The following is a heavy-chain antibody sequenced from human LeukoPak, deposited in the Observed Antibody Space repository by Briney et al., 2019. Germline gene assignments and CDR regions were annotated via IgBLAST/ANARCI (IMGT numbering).Heavy chain of an antibody. CDR3: ARARRDGYNKTPDY. CDR2: IYYSGST. D-gene: IGHD5-24*01. Sequence: PSETLSLTCTVSGGSISSYYWSWIRQPPGKRQEWIGYIYYSGSTNYNPSLKSRVTISVDTAKNQFSLKMNSVTAADTAVYYRARARRDGYNKTPDYWGQGKLVTVSP. CDR1: GGSISSYY. V-gene: IGHV4-59*01. J-gene: IGHJ4*02.